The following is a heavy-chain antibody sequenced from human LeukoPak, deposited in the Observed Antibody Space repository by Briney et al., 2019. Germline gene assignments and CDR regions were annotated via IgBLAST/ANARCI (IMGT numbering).Heavy chain of an antibody. V-gene: IGHV4-34*01. Sequence: SETLSLTCAVYGGSFSGYYWSWIRQPPGKGLEWIGEINHSGSTNYNPSLKSRVTISVDTSKNQFSLKLSSATAADTAVYYCARVKYCSSTSCWGIDYWGQGTLVTVSS. D-gene: IGHD2-2*01. J-gene: IGHJ4*02. CDR2: INHSGST. CDR3: ARVKYCSSTSCWGIDY. CDR1: GGSFSGYY.